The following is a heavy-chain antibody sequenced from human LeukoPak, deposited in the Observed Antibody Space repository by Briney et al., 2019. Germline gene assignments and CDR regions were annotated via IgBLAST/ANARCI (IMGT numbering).Heavy chain of an antibody. J-gene: IGHJ4*02. D-gene: IGHD3-10*01. CDR2: INPNSGGT. Sequence: ASVKVSCKASGYTFTGYYMHWVRQAPGQGLEWMGWINPNSGGTNYAQKFQGRVTMTRDTSISTAYMELSRLRSEDTAVYYCASSIRRGSGSYYNFDYWGQGTLVTVSS. CDR1: GYTFTGYY. CDR3: ASSIRRGSGSYYNFDY. V-gene: IGHV1-2*02.